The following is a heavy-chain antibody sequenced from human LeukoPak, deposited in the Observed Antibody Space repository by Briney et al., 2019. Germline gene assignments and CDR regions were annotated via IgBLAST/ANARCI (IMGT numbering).Heavy chain of an antibody. V-gene: IGHV3-23*01. CDR1: GFTFRNYA. Sequence: GGSLRLSCAASGFTFRNYAMSWVRQAPGKGLEWVSLIGGQGTTTFYADSVKGRFTISRDNYKNTVYIQMNSLRAEDTAIYYCAKGNNYYDSSGHYDYWGQGTLVTVSS. J-gene: IGHJ4*02. D-gene: IGHD3-22*01. CDR2: IGGQGTTT. CDR3: AKGNNYYDSSGHYDY.